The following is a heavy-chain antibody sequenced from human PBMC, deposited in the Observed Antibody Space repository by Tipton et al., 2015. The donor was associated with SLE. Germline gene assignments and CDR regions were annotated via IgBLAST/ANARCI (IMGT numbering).Heavy chain of an antibody. D-gene: IGHD2-21*01. Sequence: SLRLSCVASGFTFSDYWMHWVRQGPGKGLVWVSRVNSDGSDTIYADSVKGRFTISRDISNNTLYLQMNSLTREDTAIYYCAKDKIVEATNYFYGMDLWGQGTTVTVSS. CDR3: AKDKIVEATNYFYGMDL. V-gene: IGHV3-74*01. CDR1: GFTFSDYW. J-gene: IGHJ6*02. CDR2: VNSDGSDT.